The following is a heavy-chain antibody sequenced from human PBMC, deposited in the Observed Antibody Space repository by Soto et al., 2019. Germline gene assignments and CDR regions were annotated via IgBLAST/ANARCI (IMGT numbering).Heavy chain of an antibody. CDR3: ARVDTAMVIFDY. J-gene: IGHJ4*02. CDR1: GGSISSGDYY. CDR2: IYYSGST. Sequence: SETLSLTCTVSGGSISSGDYYWSWIRQPPGKGLEWIGYIYYSGSTYYNPSLKSRVTISVDTSKNQFSLKLSSVTASDTAVYYCARVDTAMVIFDYWGQGTLVTVSS. V-gene: IGHV4-30-4*01. D-gene: IGHD5-18*01.